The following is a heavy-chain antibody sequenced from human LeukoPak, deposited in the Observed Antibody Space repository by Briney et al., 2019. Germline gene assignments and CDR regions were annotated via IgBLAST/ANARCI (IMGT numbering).Heavy chain of an antibody. J-gene: IGHJ4*02. V-gene: IGHV1-69*05. CDR2: IIPIFGTA. D-gene: IGHD3-9*01. CDR3: ASSYVLRYFDSYYFDY. Sequence: ASVKVSCKASGGTFSSYATSWVRQAPGQGLEWMGGIIPIFGTANYAQKFQGRVTITTDESTSTAYMELSSLRSEDTAVYYCASSYVLRYFDSYYFDYWGQGTLVTVSS. CDR1: GGTFSSYA.